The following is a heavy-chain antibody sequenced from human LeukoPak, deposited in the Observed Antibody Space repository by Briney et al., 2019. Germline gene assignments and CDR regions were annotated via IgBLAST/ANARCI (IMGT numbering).Heavy chain of an antibody. J-gene: IGHJ5*02. CDR1: GFTFNDYY. V-gene: IGHV3-11*01. Sequence: GGSLRLSCAASGFTFNDYYMSWIRQAPGKGLEWLSYINIGGTNTHYADSVKGRFTISRDNAKKSLYLEMNNLRAEDTAVYYCATDAAGFDTWGQGVLVTVSS. CDR3: ATDAAGFDT. CDR2: INIGGTNT.